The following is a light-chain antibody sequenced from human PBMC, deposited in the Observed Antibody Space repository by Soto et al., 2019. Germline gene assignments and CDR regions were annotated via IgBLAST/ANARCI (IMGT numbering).Light chain of an antibody. J-gene: IGKJ4*01. V-gene: IGKV3D-15*01. CDR3: QQYNDWPLT. Sequence: EIVLTQSPGTLSLSPGEGATLSCRASQSVTKNFLAWYQQKPGQAPRLLIYGASTRPTGIPARFSGSGSGTEFTLTIISLQSEDSAVYYCQQYNDWPLTFGGGTKVDI. CDR1: QSVTKN. CDR2: GAS.